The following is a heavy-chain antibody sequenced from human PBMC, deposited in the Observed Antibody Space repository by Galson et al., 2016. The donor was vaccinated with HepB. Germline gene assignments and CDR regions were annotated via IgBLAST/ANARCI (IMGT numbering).Heavy chain of an antibody. V-gene: IGHV3-72*01. D-gene: IGHD3/OR15-3a*01. J-gene: IGHJ5*01. CDR1: GFPFSDHY. CDR3: ATQGIPPYDPSTGCHVGWFDS. Sequence: SLRLSCAASGFPFSDHYMDWVRQAPGRGLEWVGRVRSKDKRYSTEYAASVKGRCTISRDDSKNSLYLQMNSLKTEDTALYYCATQGIPPYDPSTGCHVGWFDSWGHGTLVTVSS. CDR2: VRSKDKRYST.